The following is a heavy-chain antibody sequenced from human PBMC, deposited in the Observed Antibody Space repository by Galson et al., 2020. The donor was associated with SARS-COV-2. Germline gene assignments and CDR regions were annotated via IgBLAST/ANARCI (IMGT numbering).Heavy chain of an antibody. Sequence: GGSLRLSCAASGFTFSSYGMHWVRQAPGKGLEWVAVISYDGSNKYYADSVKGRFTISRDNSKNTLYLQMNSLRAEDTAVYYCAKDDDWGTTYGMDVWGQGTTVTVSS. J-gene: IGHJ6*02. CDR1: GFTFSSYG. CDR2: ISYDGSNK. D-gene: IGHD7-27*01. CDR3: AKDDDWGTTYGMDV. V-gene: IGHV3-30*18.